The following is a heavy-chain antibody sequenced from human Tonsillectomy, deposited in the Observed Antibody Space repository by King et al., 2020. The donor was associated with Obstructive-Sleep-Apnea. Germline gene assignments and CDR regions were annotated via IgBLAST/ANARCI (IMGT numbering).Heavy chain of an antibody. CDR1: GFNFNTYS. V-gene: IGHV3-48*04. CDR3: ARLRVSSPH. D-gene: IGHD1-26*01. J-gene: IGHJ4*02. CDR2: ISSSSNTI. Sequence: VQLVESGGGLVQPGGSLRLSCVASGFNFNTYSVNWVRQAPGKGLEWVSYISSSSNTIYYADSVKGRFTISRDNAKNSLFLQMDSLRVEDTALYYCARLRVSSPHWGQGTLVTVSS.